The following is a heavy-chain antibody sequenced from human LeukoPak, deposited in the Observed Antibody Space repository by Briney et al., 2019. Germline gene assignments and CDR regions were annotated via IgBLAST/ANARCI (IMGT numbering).Heavy chain of an antibody. CDR2: ISYDGSNK. J-gene: IGHJ6*02. D-gene: IGHD1-1*01. Sequence: GGSLRLSCAASGFTFSSYGMHWVRQAPGKGLEWVAVISYDGSNKYYADSVKGRFTISRDNSKNTLYLQMNSLRAEDTAVYYCAKKEGANYLYYYYGMDVWGQGTTVTVSS. CDR1: GFTFSSYG. CDR3: AKKEGANYLYYYYGMDV. V-gene: IGHV3-30*18.